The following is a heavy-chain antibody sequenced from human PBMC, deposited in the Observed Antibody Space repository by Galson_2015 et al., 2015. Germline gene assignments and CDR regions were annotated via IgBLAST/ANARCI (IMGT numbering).Heavy chain of an antibody. Sequence: SLRLSCAASGFTVSSNYMSWVRQAPGKGLEWVSVICSGGSTYHADSVKGRFTISRDNSKNTLYLQMNSLRAEDTAVYYCARDYALSGAFDIWGQGTMVTVSS. CDR1: GFTVSSNY. V-gene: IGHV3-53*01. J-gene: IGHJ3*02. D-gene: IGHD2-2*01. CDR2: ICSGGST. CDR3: ARDYALSGAFDI.